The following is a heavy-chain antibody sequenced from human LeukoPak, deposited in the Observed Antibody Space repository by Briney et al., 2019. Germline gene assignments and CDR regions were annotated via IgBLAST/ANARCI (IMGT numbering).Heavy chain of an antibody. J-gene: IGHJ5*02. Sequence: SETLSLTCTVSGGSISSYWSWIRQPAGKGLEWIGRIYGSGSTNYNPSLKSRVTMSLDTSKNQFSLKLSSVTAADTAVYYCARDSGATGEVRFDPWGQGTLVTVSS. CDR3: ARDSGATGEVRFDP. D-gene: IGHD3-16*01. CDR1: GGSISSY. V-gene: IGHV4-4*07. CDR2: IYGSGST.